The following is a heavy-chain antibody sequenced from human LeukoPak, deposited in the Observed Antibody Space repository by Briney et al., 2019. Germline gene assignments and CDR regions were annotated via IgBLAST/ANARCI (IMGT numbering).Heavy chain of an antibody. CDR2: IYYSGST. CDR1: GRSTSSSSYY. D-gene: IGHD3-22*01. CDR3: ARLFARGYYDSSGWIVY. J-gene: IGHJ4*02. V-gene: IGHV4-39*01. Sequence: SETLSLTCTVSGRSTSSSSYYWGWIRQPPGKGLEWIGSIYYSGSTYYSPSLKSRVTISVDTSKNQFSLKLSSVTAADTAVYYCARLFARGYYDSSGWIVYWGQGTLVTVSS.